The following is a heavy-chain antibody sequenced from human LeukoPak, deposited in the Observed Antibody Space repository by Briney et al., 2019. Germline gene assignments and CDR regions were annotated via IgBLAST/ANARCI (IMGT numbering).Heavy chain of an antibody. J-gene: IGHJ5*02. CDR3: ARESTAMISHNWFDP. CDR1: GYIFTNYG. D-gene: IGHD3/OR15-3a*01. CDR2: ISPYNGNT. V-gene: IGHV1-18*01. Sequence: ASVKVSCKASGYIFTNYGITWVRQVPGQGLEWMGWISPYNGNTNYAEKFQARVTMATDTSTGTAYMELRSLRSDDTAVYYCARESTAMISHNWFDPWGQGTLVTVSS.